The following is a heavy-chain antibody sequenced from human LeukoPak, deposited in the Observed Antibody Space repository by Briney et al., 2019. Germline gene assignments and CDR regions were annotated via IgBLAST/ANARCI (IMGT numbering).Heavy chain of an antibody. Sequence: GGSLRLSCAASGFTFSSYSMNWVRQAPRKGLEWVSSISSSSSTIYYADSVKGRFTISRDNAKNSLYLQMNSLRAEDTAVYYCARDLCSSTSCYAGWFDPWGQGTLVAVSS. CDR2: ISSSSSTI. V-gene: IGHV3-48*01. CDR3: ARDLCSSTSCYAGWFDP. D-gene: IGHD2-2*01. CDR1: GFTFSSYS. J-gene: IGHJ5*02.